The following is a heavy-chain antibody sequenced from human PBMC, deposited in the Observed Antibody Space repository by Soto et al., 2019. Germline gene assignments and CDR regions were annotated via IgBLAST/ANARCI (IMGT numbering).Heavy chain of an antibody. V-gene: IGHV4-30-4*01. CDR3: ASRYCSSTSCYLAY. J-gene: IGHJ4*02. Sequence: PSETLSLTCTVSGGSIRSGDYYWSGIRHPPGKGLEWLGYIYYSGITYYNPSLKGRVTISVDTSKNQFSLKLSSVTAADTAVYYCASRYCSSTSCYLAYWGQGTLITVSS. CDR1: GGSIRSGDYY. CDR2: IYYSGIT. D-gene: IGHD2-2*01.